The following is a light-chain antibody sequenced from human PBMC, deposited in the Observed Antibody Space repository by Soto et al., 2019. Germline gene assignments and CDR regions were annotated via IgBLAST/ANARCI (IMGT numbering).Light chain of an antibody. CDR2: DVS. Sequence: QSALTQPASVSGSPGQSITISCTGTSSDVGGYNYVSWYQQHPGKAPKLMIYDVSIRPSGGSNRFSGSKSGNTASLTISGLQAEDEADYYCSSYTSSSTLKVFGGGTKLTVL. CDR3: SSYTSSSTLKV. V-gene: IGLV2-14*03. J-gene: IGLJ2*01. CDR1: SSDVGGYNY.